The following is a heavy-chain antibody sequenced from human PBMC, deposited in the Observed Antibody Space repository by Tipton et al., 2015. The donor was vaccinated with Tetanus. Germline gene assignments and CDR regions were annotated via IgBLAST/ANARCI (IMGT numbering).Heavy chain of an antibody. CDR3: ARVMRYCSGGSCYRYYYYYGMDV. CDR1: GGSISSGGYS. D-gene: IGHD2-15*01. J-gene: IGHJ6*02. CDR2: IYYSGST. V-gene: IGHV4-30-4*07. Sequence: TLSLTCAVSGGSISSGGYSWSWIRQPPGKGLEWIGYIYYSGSTNYNPSLKSRVTISVDTSKNQFSLKLSSVTAADTAVYYCARVMRYCSGGSCYRYYYYYGMDVWGQGTTVTVSS.